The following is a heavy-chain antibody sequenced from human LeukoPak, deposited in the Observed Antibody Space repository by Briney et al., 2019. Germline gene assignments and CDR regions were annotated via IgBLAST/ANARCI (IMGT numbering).Heavy chain of an antibody. CDR1: GFTFSSYS. CDR2: ISSSSSYI. V-gene: IGHV3-21*01. CDR3: ARGRRPRFMITFGGVIVSAFDI. Sequence: GGSLRLSCAASGFTFSSYSMNWVRQAPGKGLEWVSSISSSSSYIYYADSVKGRFTISRDNAKNSLYLQMNSLRAEDTAVYYCARGRRPRFMITFGGVIVSAFDIWGQGTMVTVSS. D-gene: IGHD3-16*02. J-gene: IGHJ3*02.